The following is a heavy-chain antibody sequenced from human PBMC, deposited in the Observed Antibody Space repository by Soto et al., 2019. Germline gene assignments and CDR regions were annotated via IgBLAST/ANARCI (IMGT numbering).Heavy chain of an antibody. V-gene: IGHV4-4*07. CDR1: GGSISGFY. CDR2: IHTGGTT. Sequence: SETLSITCTVSGGSISGFYCNWFRQPAGKGLEWIGRIHTGGTTNYKPSLRSRVTMSVDTSKNQFSLKLTSVTAADTAVYYCARISGGPIRWGQGTLVTVSS. J-gene: IGHJ4*02. CDR3: ARISGGPIR.